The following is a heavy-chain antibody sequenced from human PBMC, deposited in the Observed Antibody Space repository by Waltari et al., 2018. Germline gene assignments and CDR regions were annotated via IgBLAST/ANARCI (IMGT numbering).Heavy chain of an antibody. J-gene: IGHJ5*02. D-gene: IGHD6-13*01. CDR3: ASTYSSMWYGWLDP. CDR2: SKPGGDTM. CDR1: GFRFSGYE. V-gene: IGHV3-48*03. Sequence: EVRLVESGGGLVQPGGSLRLSCVGSGFRFSGYEMHWVRQAPGKGLEWVSFSKPGGDTMYYADSVKGRFTSSRDKTQNALYLQMNSLTPDDTAVYYCASTYSSMWYGWLDPWGQGTRVTVSS.